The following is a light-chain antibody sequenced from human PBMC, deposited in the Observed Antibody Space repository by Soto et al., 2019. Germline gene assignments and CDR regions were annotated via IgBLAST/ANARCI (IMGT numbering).Light chain of an antibody. CDR3: MQGTRWPWT. V-gene: IGKV2D-30*01. Sequence: DVVMTQSPLSLPVTLGQPASISCRSSQSLVYSDGNTSLNWFHQRPGQSPRRLIYKVSNWDSGVPDRLSGSGSGTDFTLKISRVEAEDVGVYYCMQGTRWPWTFGQGTKVEIK. CDR2: KVS. J-gene: IGKJ1*01. CDR1: QSLVYSDGNTS.